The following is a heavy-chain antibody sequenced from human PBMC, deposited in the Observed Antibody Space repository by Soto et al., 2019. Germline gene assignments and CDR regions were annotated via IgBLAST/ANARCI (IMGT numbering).Heavy chain of an antibody. D-gene: IGHD4-4*01. V-gene: IGHV1-69*01. J-gene: IGHJ6*02. CDR2: IIPIFGTA. CDR1: GGTFSSYA. CDR3: ARPSTVTTDYYYYYGMDV. Sequence: QVQLVQSGAEVKKPGSSVKVSCKASGGTFSSYAISWVRQAPGQGLEWMGGIIPIFGTANYAQKFQGRVTITADEATSTAYMELSSLRSEDTAVYYCARPSTVTTDYYYYYGMDVWGQGTTVTVSS.